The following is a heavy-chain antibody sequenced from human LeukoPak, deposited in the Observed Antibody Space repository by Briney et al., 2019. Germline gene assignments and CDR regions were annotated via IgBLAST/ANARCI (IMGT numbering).Heavy chain of an antibody. V-gene: IGHV3-21*01. D-gene: IGHD3-22*01. J-gene: IGHJ4*02. CDR3: ARYYDSSGYDRFFDY. CDR2: ISSSSSYM. Sequence: GGSLRLSCTASGFTFSSYSMNWVRQDPGKGLEWVSSISSSSSYMYYADSVKGRFTISRDNAKNSLYLQMNSLRAEDTAVYYCARYYDSSGYDRFFDYWGQGTLVTVSS. CDR1: GFTFSSYS.